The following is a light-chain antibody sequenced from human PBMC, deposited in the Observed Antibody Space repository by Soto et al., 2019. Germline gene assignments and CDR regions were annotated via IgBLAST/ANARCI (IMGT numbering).Light chain of an antibody. CDR2: SAA. CDR1: QDIGTF. J-gene: IGKJ1*01. V-gene: IGKV1-33*01. Sequence: DIQMTQSPSSLSASVGDRVTITCQASQDIGTFLNWYQQHPGKAPKLLIYSAADLQTGVPSRFSGSGSGTHFVFAISSLQPDYIATSYCQQYDHLPRTFGQGTKVEI. CDR3: QQYDHLPRT.